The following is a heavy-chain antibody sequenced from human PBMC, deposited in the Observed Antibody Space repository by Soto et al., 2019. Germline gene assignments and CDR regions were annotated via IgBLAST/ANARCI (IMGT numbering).Heavy chain of an antibody. Sequence: QVQLQESGPGLVKPSETLSLTCTVSGGSVSSGSYYWSWIRQPPGKGLEWIGYIYYSGSTNYNPSLKSRVTISVDTSKNQFSLKLSSVTAADTAVYYCARDKAIAAAGTLDYWGQGTLVTVSS. CDR3: ARDKAIAAAGTLDY. D-gene: IGHD6-13*01. J-gene: IGHJ4*02. CDR1: GGSVSSGSYY. V-gene: IGHV4-61*01. CDR2: IYYSGST.